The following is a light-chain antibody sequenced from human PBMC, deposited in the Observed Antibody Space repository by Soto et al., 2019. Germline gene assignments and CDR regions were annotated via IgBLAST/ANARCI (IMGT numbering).Light chain of an antibody. J-gene: IGLJ2*01. CDR3: SSYAGSNNVV. Sequence: QSALTQPPSASGSPGQSVTISCTGTSSDVGGYNYVSWYQQHPGKAPKLMIYEVSKRPSGVPDRFSGSKSGITASLTVSGLQAEDEADYYCSSYAGSNNVVFGGGTKVTVL. CDR1: SSDVGGYNY. V-gene: IGLV2-8*01. CDR2: EVS.